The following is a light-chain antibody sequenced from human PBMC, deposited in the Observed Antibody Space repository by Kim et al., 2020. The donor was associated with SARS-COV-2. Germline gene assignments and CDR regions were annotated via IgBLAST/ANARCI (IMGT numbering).Light chain of an antibody. CDR1: QGTSSW. Sequence: AAVGERVTITCRASQGTSSWLAWLQQKPGKAPDLLIYDASTLQSGVPSRFSGSGSGTDFTLTITSLQPEDSGTYYCQQADNFPLTFAGGTKVEI. V-gene: IGKV1-12*01. CDR3: QQADNFPLT. CDR2: DAS. J-gene: IGKJ4*01.